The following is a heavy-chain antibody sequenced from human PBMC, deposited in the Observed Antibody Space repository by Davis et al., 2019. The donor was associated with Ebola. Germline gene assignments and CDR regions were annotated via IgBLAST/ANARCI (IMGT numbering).Heavy chain of an antibody. Sequence: GESLKISCAASGFTFSSYAMSWVRQAPGKGLEWVSAISGSGGSTYYADSVKGRFTISRDNSKNTLYLQMNSLRAEDTAVYYCAKKGNSGRIDYWGQGTLVTVSS. CDR3: AKKGNSGRIDY. CDR1: GFTFSSYA. CDR2: ISGSGGST. D-gene: IGHD6-19*01. V-gene: IGHV3-23*01. J-gene: IGHJ4*02.